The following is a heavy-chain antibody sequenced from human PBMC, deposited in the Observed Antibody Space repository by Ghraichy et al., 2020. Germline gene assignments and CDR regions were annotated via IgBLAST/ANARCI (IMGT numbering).Heavy chain of an antibody. CDR2: ISPYNGNT. CDR1: GYTFTNFG. J-gene: IGHJ4*02. CDR3: VRDLGVAGSLSFFDF. D-gene: IGHD6-19*01. V-gene: IGHV1-18*01. Sequence: ASVKVSCKASGYTFTNFGISWVRQAPGQRLEWMGWISPYNGNTNSAQNLQGRVTMTTDKSTSTAYMELRSLRSDDTAVYYCVRDLGVAGSLSFFDFWGQGTLVTVSS.